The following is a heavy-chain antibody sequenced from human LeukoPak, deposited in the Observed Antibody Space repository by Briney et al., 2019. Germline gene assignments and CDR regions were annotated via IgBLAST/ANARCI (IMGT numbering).Heavy chain of an antibody. CDR2: ISAYNGNT. J-gene: IGHJ6*02. Sequence: ASVKVSCKASGYTFTSYGISWVRQAPGQGLEWMGWISAYNGNTNYARKLQGRVTMTTDTSMSTAYMELRSLRSDDTAVYYCARETSRYYYYGMDVWGQGTTVTVSS. CDR3: ARETSRYYYYGMDV. CDR1: GYTFTSYG. V-gene: IGHV1-18*01. D-gene: IGHD2-2*01.